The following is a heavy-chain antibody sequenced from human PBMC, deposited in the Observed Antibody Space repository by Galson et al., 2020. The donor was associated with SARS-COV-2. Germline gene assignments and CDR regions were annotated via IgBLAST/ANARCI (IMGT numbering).Heavy chain of an antibody. J-gene: IGHJ2*01. V-gene: IGHV4-30-4*08. D-gene: IGHD4-17*01. CDR1: GGSIDRPDNY. CDR3: ATIPIYGIYWYFDL. Sequence: SETLSLTCTVSGGSIDRPDNYWAWIRQPPGKGLEYIGYIFHNGAAYYSPSLKSRLTISLDTSKDEFYLRLNSVTAADTAVYYCATIPIYGIYWYFDLWGRCTLVSVSS. CDR2: IFHNGAA.